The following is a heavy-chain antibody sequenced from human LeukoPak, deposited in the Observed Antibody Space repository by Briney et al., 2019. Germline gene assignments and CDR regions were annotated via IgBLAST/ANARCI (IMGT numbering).Heavy chain of an antibody. CDR3: ARTAARRFDY. Sequence: ASVTVSCKASGYTFTSYYIHWVRQAPGQGLEWMGIINPSGGSTNYAQRFQGRVTMTRDTSTSTVYMELSSLRSDDTAVYYCARTAARRFDYWGQGTLVTVSS. CDR1: GYTFTSYY. CDR2: INPSGGST. V-gene: IGHV1-46*01. J-gene: IGHJ4*02. D-gene: IGHD6-6*01.